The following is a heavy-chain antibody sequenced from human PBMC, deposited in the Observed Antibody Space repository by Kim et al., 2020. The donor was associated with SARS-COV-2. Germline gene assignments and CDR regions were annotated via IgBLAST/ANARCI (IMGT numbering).Heavy chain of an antibody. CDR3: ARASLRYFDWSTDQGAFDI. J-gene: IGHJ3*02. CDR2: IDYSGST. Sequence: SETLSLTCTVSGGSISSGGYYWSWIRQHPGKGLEWIGYIDYSGSTYYNPSLKSRVTISVDTSKNQFSLKLSSVTAADTAVYYCARASLRYFDWSTDQGAFDIWGQGTMVTVSS. D-gene: IGHD3-9*01. V-gene: IGHV4-31*03. CDR1: GGSISSGGYY.